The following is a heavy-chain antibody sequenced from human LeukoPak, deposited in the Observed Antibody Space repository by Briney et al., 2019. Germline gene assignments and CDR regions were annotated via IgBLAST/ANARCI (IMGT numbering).Heavy chain of an antibody. CDR1: GFTFSSNG. CDR2: IWYDGSNK. D-gene: IGHD3-22*01. Sequence: GGSLRLSCAASGFTFSSNGMHWVRQAPGKGLEGVAVIWYDGSNKYYADSVKGRFTISRDNSKNTLYLQMNSLRAEDTAVYYCARDRLGFDYWGQGTLVTVSS. V-gene: IGHV3-33*01. CDR3: ARDRLGFDY. J-gene: IGHJ4*02.